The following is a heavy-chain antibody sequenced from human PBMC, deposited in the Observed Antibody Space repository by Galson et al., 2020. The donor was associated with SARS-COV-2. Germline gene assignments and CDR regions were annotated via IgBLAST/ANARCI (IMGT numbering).Heavy chain of an antibody. CDR2: ISSSGSTI. CDR1: GFTFSSYE. J-gene: IGHJ6*02. CDR3: ASLFGGSGTEGYYYGMDV. Sequence: TGGSLRLSCAASGFTFSSYEMNWVRQAPGKGLEWVSYISSSGSTIYYADSVKGRFTISRDNAKNSLYLQMNSLRAEDTAVYYCASLFGGSGTEGYYYGMDVWGQGTTVTVSS. D-gene: IGHD3-10*01. V-gene: IGHV3-48*03.